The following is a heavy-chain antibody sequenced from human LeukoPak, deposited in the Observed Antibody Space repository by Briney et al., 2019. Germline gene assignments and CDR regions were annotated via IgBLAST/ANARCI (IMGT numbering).Heavy chain of an antibody. CDR1: GGSISSGDCS. CDR2: IYYSGST. V-gene: IGHV4-30-4*01. Sequence: SETLSITCTVSGGSISSGDCSWSWIRQPPGKGLEWIGYIYYSGSTYYNPSLKSRVTISVDTSKNQFSLKLSSVTAADTAVYYCARGGMVRGVIGWFDPWGQGTLVTVSS. D-gene: IGHD3-10*01. CDR3: ARGGMVRGVIGWFDP. J-gene: IGHJ5*02.